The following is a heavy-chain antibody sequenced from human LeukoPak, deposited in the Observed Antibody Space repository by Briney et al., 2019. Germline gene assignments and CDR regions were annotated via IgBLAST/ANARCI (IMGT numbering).Heavy chain of an antibody. V-gene: IGHV3-23*01. D-gene: IGHD2/OR15-2a*01. CDR1: GFTFDDYA. J-gene: IGHJ4*02. CDR3: ARDPCLCDYFDY. Sequence: GGSLRLSCAASGFTFDDYAMHWVRQAPGKGLEWVSASTGSGGTTYYADTVMGRFTISRDNSKNTLYLQMNSLRAEDTAVYYCARDPCLCDYFDYWGQGTLVTVSS. CDR2: STGSGGTT.